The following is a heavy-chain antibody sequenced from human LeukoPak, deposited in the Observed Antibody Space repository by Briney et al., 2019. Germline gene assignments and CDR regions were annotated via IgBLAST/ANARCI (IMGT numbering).Heavy chain of an antibody. V-gene: IGHV3-48*03. Sequence: GGSLRLSCAASGFTFSSYEMNWVRQAPGKGLEWFSYISSSGSTIYYADSVKGRFTISRDNAKNSLYLQMNSLRAEDTAVYYCARGRYSSGWLFDYWGQGTLVTVSS. CDR3: ARGRYSSGWLFDY. CDR2: ISSSGSTI. J-gene: IGHJ4*02. D-gene: IGHD6-19*01. CDR1: GFTFSSYE.